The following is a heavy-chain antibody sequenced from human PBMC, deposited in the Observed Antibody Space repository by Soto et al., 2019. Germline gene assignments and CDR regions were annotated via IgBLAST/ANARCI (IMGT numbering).Heavy chain of an antibody. Sequence: QVQLVESGGGVVQPGRSLRLSCAASGFTFSRYGMHWVRQAPGKGLEWVAVIWYDGSNKYYADSVKGRFTISRDNAQNTLYLQMNRLRAEDTAVYYCARAPAIESYGVSAFDIWGQGTMVTVSS. CDR3: ARAPAIESYGVSAFDI. D-gene: IGHD4-17*01. J-gene: IGHJ3*02. V-gene: IGHV3-33*01. CDR1: GFTFSRYG. CDR2: IWYDGSNK.